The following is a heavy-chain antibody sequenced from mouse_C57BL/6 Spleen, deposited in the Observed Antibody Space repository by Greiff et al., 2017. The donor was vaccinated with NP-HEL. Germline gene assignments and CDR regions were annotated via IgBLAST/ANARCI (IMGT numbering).Heavy chain of an antibody. CDR3: ARSTSSVWYFDV. Sequence: QVQLQQPGAELVRPGSSVKLSCKASGYTFTSYWMDWVKQRPGQGLEWIGNIYPSDSESHYNQKFKDKATLTVDKSSSTAYMQLSSLTSEDSAVYYCARSTSSVWYFDVWGTGTTVTVSS. V-gene: IGHV1-61*01. CDR2: IYPSDSES. D-gene: IGHD1-3*01. CDR1: GYTFTSYW. J-gene: IGHJ1*03.